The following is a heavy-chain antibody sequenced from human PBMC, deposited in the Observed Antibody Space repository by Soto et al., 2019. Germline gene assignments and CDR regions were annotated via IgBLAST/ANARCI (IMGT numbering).Heavy chain of an antibody. J-gene: IGHJ6*02. Sequence: EMQLLESGGGLGQPGGSLRLSCVASPITVYNFAAMSWVRQTPERGLEWASTISGRGDHRYYADSVKGRFTISRDNSKKRVYVQMEGVGGGDTAVYYCAKDRALESQTPDGVGVWGQGATVTV. V-gene: IGHV3-23*01. CDR3: AKDRALESQTPDGVGV. D-gene: IGHD3-10*01. CDR2: ISGRGDHR. CDR1: PITVYNFAA.